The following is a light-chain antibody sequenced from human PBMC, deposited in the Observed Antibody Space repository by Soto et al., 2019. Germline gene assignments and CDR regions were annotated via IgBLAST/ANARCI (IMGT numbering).Light chain of an antibody. CDR3: LQYHNLWA. Sequence: VMTQSPATLSVSPGERATLSCRASQNIYSNVAWYQQRPGQAPRLLIYRASTRAPGIPARFSGSGSGTEFTLTISSLQSEDFTVYSCLQYHNLWAFGQGTKVDIK. CDR1: QNIYSN. J-gene: IGKJ1*01. CDR2: RAS. V-gene: IGKV3-15*01.